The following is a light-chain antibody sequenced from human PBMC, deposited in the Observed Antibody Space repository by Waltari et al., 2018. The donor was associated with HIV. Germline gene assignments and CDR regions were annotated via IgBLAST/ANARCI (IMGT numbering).Light chain of an antibody. V-gene: IGKV3-15*01. Sequence: EIVMTQSPATLSVSPGETATLSCRASQSVSSLLAWYQQKPGHAPRLLNYGASTRATGIPARFSGSGSGTEFTLTISSLQSEDFAVYYCQQYNNWPPTFGQGTKVEIK. CDR2: GAS. J-gene: IGKJ1*01. CDR1: QSVSSL. CDR3: QQYNNWPPT.